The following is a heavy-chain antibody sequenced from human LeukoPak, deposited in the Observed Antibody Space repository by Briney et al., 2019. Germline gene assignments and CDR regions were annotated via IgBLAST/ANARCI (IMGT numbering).Heavy chain of an antibody. CDR3: ARGQVPAARGYNWFDP. CDR2: INARGDT. Sequence: SETLSLTCAVYGWSFNDYYWNWIRQPPGKGLEWIGEINARGDTNYNPSLKSRVTISVDTSKSQFSLRLTSIIAADTAFYYCARGQVPAARGYNWFDPWGQETLVTVSS. V-gene: IGHV4-34*01. J-gene: IGHJ5*02. CDR1: GWSFNDYY. D-gene: IGHD2-2*01.